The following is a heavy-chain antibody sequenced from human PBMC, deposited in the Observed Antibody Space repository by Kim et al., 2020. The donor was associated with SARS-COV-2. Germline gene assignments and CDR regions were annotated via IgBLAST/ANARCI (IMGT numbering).Heavy chain of an antibody. D-gene: IGHD5-18*01. Sequence: SVKGRLTISRDNSKNTLYLQMNSLRAEDTAMYYCAKEFFEYSDGSRSLDYWGQGTLVTVSS. J-gene: IGHJ4*02. CDR3: AKEFFEYSDGSRSLDY. V-gene: IGHV3-30*02.